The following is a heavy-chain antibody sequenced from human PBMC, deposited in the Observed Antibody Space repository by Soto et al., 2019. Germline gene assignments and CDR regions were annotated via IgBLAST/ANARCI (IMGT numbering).Heavy chain of an antibody. CDR1: GGSISSYY. V-gene: IGHV4-59*01. D-gene: IGHD3-3*01. CDR2: IYYSGST. Sequence: PSETLSLTCTVSGGSISSYYWSWIRQPPGKGLEWIGYIYYSGSTNYNPSLKSRVTISVDTSKNQFSLKLSSVTAADTAVYYCARDIRSEGTSPYYDFWSGYPCPGSGYYMDVWGKGTTVTVSS. CDR3: ARDIRSEGTSPYYDFWSGYPCPGSGYYMDV. J-gene: IGHJ6*03.